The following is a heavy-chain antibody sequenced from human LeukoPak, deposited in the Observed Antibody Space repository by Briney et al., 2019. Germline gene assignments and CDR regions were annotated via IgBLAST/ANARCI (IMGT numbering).Heavy chain of an antibody. CDR1: GGSFSGYY. D-gene: IGHD2-2*01. Sequence: SETLSLTCAVYGGSFSGYYWSWIRHPPGKGLEWIGEIINIGSTNYNPTLKCRVTISVDTSKNQFTLKLSSVTAADTAVYYGARGRLVVVPAARNWFDPWGQGTLVTVSS. CDR2: IINIGST. V-gene: IGHV4-34*01. J-gene: IGHJ5*02. CDR3: ARGRLVVVPAARNWFDP.